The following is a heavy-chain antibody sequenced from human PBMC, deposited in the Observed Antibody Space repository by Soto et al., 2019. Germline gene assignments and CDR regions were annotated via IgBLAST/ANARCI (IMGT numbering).Heavy chain of an antibody. CDR2: ISGSGGST. D-gene: IGHD2-2*01. J-gene: IGHJ4*02. Sequence: PGGSLRLSCAASGFTFSSYAMSWVRQAPGKGLEWVSAISGSGGSTYYADSVKGRFTISRDNSKNTLYLQMNSLRAEDTAVYYCAKGGGYCSSTSCYGLYFDYWGQGTLVTVSS. V-gene: IGHV3-23*01. CDR3: AKGGGYCSSTSCYGLYFDY. CDR1: GFTFSSYA.